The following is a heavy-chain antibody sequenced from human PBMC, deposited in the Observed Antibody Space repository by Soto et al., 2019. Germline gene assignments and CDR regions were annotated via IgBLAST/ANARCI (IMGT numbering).Heavy chain of an antibody. V-gene: IGHV4-4*02. J-gene: IGHJ5*02. CDR3: AREVNSSPARGPNWFDP. CDR2: TYHSGTT. Sequence: QVQLQESGPGLVQPSGTLSLTCAVSGDSINNSHWWSWVRQTPGKGLEWIGETYHSGTTNYSPSLKTRVTISIDKSKNQFSLKMNSVNAADTAVYYCAREVNSSPARGPNWFDPWGQGTLVTVSS. D-gene: IGHD6-13*01. CDR1: GDSINNSHW.